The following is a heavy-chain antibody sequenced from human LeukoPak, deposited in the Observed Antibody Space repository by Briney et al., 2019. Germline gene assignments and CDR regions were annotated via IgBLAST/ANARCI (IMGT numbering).Heavy chain of an antibody. CDR3: ARGAGVVPAAKSLGYYLYYYMDV. Sequence: SVKVSCKASGYTFTSYDITWVRQAPGQGLEWMGGIVPGFGAVNYAPGFQDRITVTADESTSTVYMELNSLRSDDSAVYFCARGAGVVPAAKSLGYYLYYYMDVWGEGTTVTVSS. CDR2: IVPGFGAV. D-gene: IGHD2-2*01. V-gene: IGHV1-69*13. CDR1: GYTFTSYD. J-gene: IGHJ6*03.